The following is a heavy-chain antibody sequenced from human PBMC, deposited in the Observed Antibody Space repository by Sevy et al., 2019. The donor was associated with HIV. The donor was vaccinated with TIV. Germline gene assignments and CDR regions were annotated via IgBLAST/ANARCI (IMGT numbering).Heavy chain of an antibody. V-gene: IGHV3-23*01. D-gene: IGHD2-2*01. CDR2: ISGSGGTT. CDR1: GFTFSNFG. J-gene: IGHJ6*02. Sequence: GGSLRLSCAASGFTFSNFGMSWVRQAPGKGLEWVSTISGSGGTTYYADSVKGRFTISRDNSKKTLYLQMNSLRAEDTALYYCAKGDTSTRYYYYGMEVWGQGTAVTVSS. CDR3: AKGDTSTRYYYYGMEV.